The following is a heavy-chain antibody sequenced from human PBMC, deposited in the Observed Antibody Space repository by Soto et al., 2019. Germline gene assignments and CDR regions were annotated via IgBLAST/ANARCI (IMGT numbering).Heavy chain of an antibody. V-gene: IGHV3-30-3*01. CDR3: AREWNYHFDY. CDR1: RFSFSSYA. D-gene: IGHD3-16*02. CDR2: ISSGGTYQ. Sequence: GGSLRLSCVASRFSFSSYAMHWIRQSPGRGLEWMAVISSGGTYQSYADSVRGRFTISRDNSNNTLYAQIDNLTTADTGVSYCAREWNYHFDYWSQGTLVTVSS. J-gene: IGHJ4*02.